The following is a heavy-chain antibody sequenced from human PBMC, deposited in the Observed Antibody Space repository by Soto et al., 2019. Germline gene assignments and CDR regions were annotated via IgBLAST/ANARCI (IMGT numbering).Heavy chain of an antibody. CDR3: ARVNRRGYSGYDFPVPGWFDP. J-gene: IGHJ5*02. V-gene: IGHV4-34*01. D-gene: IGHD5-12*01. Sequence: SETLSLTCAVYGGSFSGYYWSWIRQPSGKGLEWIGEINHSGSTNYNPSLKSRVTISVHTSKNQFSLKLSSVTAADTAVYYCARVNRRGYSGYDFPVPGWFDPWGQGTLVTVSS. CDR2: INHSGST. CDR1: GGSFSGYY.